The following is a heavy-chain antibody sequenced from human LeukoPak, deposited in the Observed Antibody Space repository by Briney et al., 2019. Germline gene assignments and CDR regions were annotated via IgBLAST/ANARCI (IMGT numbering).Heavy chain of an antibody. D-gene: IGHD3-10*01. CDR2: IYYSGST. V-gene: IGHV4-39*01. CDR3: ARARLWFGKNWFDP. Sequence: PSETLSLTCTVSGGSISSSSYYWGWIRQPPGKGLEWIGSIYYSGSTYYNPSLKSRVTISVDTSKNQFSLKLSSVTAADTAVYYCARARLWFGKNWFDPWGQGTLVTVSS. J-gene: IGHJ5*02. CDR1: GGSISSSSYY.